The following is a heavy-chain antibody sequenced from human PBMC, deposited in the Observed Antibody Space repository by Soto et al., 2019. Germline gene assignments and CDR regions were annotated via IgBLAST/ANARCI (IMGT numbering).Heavy chain of an antibody. CDR3: VKDGGWSLAVAGLFDY. D-gene: IGHD6-19*01. CDR2: ISDSGGST. V-gene: IGHV3-23*01. Sequence: GGSLRLSCVVSGSTFSSDDMSWVRQATGRGLEWVSGISDSGGSTYYADSVKGRFTISRDNAKNTLYLQMKSLRVEDTALYYCVKDGGWSLAVAGLFDYWGPGTQVTVSS. J-gene: IGHJ4*02. CDR1: GSTFSSDD.